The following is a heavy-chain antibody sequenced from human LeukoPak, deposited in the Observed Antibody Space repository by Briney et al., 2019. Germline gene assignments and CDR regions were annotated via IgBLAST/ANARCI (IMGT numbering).Heavy chain of an antibody. V-gene: IGHV3-20*04. D-gene: IGHD3-22*01. J-gene: IGHJ3*02. Sequence: GGSLRLSCAASGFTFDDYGMSWVRQAPGKGLEWVSGINWNGGSTGYADSVKGRFTISRDNAKNSLYLQMNSLRVEDTAVFYCVRDHHRRLYDDQARNTFDIWGQGTMVTVSS. CDR2: INWNGGST. CDR3: VRDHHRRLYDDQARNTFDI. CDR1: GFTFDDYG.